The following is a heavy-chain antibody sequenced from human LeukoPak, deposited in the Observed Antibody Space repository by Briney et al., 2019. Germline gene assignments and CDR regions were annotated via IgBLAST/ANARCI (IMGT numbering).Heavy chain of an antibody. CDR1: GGSFSGYY. V-gene: IGHV4-31*11. J-gene: IGHJ5*02. CDR2: IYYSGST. CDR3: ARDRYDSSGYYWFDP. Sequence: SETLSLTCAVYGGSFSGYYWSWIRQHPGKGLEWIGYIYYSGSTYYNPSLKSRVTISVDTSKNQFSLKLSSVTAADTAVYYCARDRYDSSGYYWFDPWGQGTLVTVSS. D-gene: IGHD3-22*01.